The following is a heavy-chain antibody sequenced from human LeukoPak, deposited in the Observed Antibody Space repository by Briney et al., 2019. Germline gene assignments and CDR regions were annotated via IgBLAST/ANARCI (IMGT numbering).Heavy chain of an antibody. J-gene: IGHJ5*02. D-gene: IGHD2-15*01. CDR3: ARYCSVTTCPLGLEP. V-gene: IGHV3-48*01. CDR2: ISSSSSSI. CDR1: GFIFSSDS. Sequence: GGSLRLSCAASGFIFSSDSMNWVRQAPGMGLEWVSYISSSSSSIYYADSVKGRFTISRDNAKNSLFLQMNSLRAEDTAVYYCARYCSVTTCPLGLEPWGQGTLVTVSS.